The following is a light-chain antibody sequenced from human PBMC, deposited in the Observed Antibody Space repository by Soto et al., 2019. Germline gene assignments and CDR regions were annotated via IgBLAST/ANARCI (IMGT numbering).Light chain of an antibody. CDR2: SAS. J-gene: IGKJ1*01. V-gene: IGKV3-20*01. CDR3: QHYGSSRT. CDR1: QTISSSY. Sequence: EIVLTQSPGTLSLSPGERATLSCRVSQTISSSYLAWYQQKPGQAPRLLIYSASSRATDIPDRFSASGSGADFTLTISRLEPEDFAVYYCQHYGSSRTFGQGTKVDIK.